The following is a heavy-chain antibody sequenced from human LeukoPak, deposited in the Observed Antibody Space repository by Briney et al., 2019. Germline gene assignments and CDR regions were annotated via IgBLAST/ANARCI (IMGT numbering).Heavy chain of an antibody. V-gene: IGHV3-74*01. CDR1: GFTLSRYW. CDR3: ARAPSEVGGYYPEYFRH. CDR2: IKSDGKT. Sequence: GGSLRLSCEASGFTLSRYWMHWVRQAPGKGLVWVSRIKSDGKTNYADSVKGRFTISRDNAKNTVSLQMNSLRADDTGAYYCARAPSEVGGYYPEYFRHWGQGTLVTVSS. J-gene: IGHJ1*01. D-gene: IGHD3-3*01.